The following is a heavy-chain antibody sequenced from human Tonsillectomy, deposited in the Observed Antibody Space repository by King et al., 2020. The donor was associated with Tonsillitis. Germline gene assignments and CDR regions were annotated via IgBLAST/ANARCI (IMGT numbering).Heavy chain of an antibody. CDR2: IIPMFDIA. J-gene: IGHJ4*02. V-gene: IGHV1-69*09. CDR1: GGTFSSYS. CDR3: ARTITFGGVIPTYYFDY. Sequence: QLVQSGAEVKKPGSSVKVSCKASGGTFSSYSFSWVRRAPGQGLEWMGRIIPMFDIADYAQKFQGRVTITADKSTSTAYMEVSSLRSEDTAVYYCARTITFGGVIPTYYFDYWGQGTLVTVSS. D-gene: IGHD3-16*02.